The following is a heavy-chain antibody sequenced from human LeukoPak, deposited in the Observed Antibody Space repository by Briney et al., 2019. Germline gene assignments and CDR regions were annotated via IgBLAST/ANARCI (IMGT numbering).Heavy chain of an antibody. Sequence: GASVKVSCKASGYTFTNYDINWVRQATGQGLEWMGWMNPNSGNTGYAQKFQGRVTITRDPSISTAYMELSSLRSEDTAVYYCARVRRKYYGSGGDYYFDYWGQGTLVTVSS. CDR2: MNPNSGNT. CDR3: ARVRRKYYGSGGDYYFDY. J-gene: IGHJ4*02. D-gene: IGHD3-10*01. V-gene: IGHV1-8*03. CDR1: GYTFTNYD.